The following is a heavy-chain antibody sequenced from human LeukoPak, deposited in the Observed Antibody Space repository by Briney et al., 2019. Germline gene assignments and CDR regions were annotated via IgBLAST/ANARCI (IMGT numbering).Heavy chain of an antibody. J-gene: IGHJ4*02. CDR3: ARDGLSRGVSDY. CDR2: ISSSSSYI. Sequence: PGGSLRLSCAASGFTFSSYSMNWVRQAPGKGLEWVSSISSSSSYIYYADSVKGRFTISRDNAKNSLYLQMNSLRAEDTAVYCCARDGLSRGVSDYWGQGTLVTVSS. V-gene: IGHV3-21*01. D-gene: IGHD3-10*01. CDR1: GFTFSSYS.